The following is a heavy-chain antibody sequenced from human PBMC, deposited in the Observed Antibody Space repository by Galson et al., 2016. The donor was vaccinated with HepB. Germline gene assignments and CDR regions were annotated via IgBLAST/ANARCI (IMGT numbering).Heavy chain of an antibody. CDR3: TRELEL. Sequence: SLRLSCAASGFSLGNYWMNWARQAPGKGLEWLANIKKDGSEINYVDSVKGRFTISRDNAKNSLFLQMNTLRVEDTAVYYCTRELELWGRGTQVTVSS. CDR1: GFSLGNYW. J-gene: IGHJ2*01. V-gene: IGHV3-7*04. CDR2: IKKDGSEI.